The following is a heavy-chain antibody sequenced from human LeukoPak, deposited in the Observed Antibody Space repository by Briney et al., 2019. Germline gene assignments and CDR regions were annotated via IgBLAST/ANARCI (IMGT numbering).Heavy chain of an antibody. D-gene: IGHD2-2*02. CDR2: IISIGGTI. CDR1: GFTFSSYE. V-gene: IGHV3-48*03. J-gene: IGHJ2*01. Sequence: SGGSLRLSCAASGFTFSSYEMNWVRQAPGKGLEWVSYIISIGGTIYYADSVKGRFTISRDNAKNSLYLQMNSLRAEDTAVYYCVRDIPYWYFDLWGRGTLVPVSS. CDR3: VRDIPYWYFDL.